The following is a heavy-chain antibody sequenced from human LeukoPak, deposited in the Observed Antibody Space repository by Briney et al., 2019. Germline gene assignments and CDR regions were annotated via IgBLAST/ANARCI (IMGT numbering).Heavy chain of an antibody. Sequence: SETLSLTCGVYGGSFSGYYWSWIRQAPGKGLEWIGEINHSGSTNYNPSLKSRVTISVDTSKNQFSLKLTSVTAADTAVYYCARRYHYDDVWGSQRRPPFDYWGQGSLVTVSS. D-gene: IGHD3-16*01. CDR2: INHSGST. V-gene: IGHV4-34*01. CDR3: ARRYHYDDVWGSQRRPPFDY. J-gene: IGHJ4*02. CDR1: GGSFSGYY.